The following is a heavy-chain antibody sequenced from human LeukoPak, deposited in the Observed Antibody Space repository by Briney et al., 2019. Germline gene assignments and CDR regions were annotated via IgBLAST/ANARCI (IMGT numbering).Heavy chain of an antibody. CDR3: ARGVDGAY. CDR1: GGSFSGYY. V-gene: IGHV4-34*01. Sequence: PSETLSLTCAVYGGSFSGYYWSGIRQPPGKGLEWIGEINHSGSTNYNPSLKSRVTISVDTSKNQFSLKLSSVTAADTAVYYCARGVDGAYWGQGTLVTVSS. J-gene: IGHJ4*02. CDR2: INHSGST. D-gene: IGHD3-16*01.